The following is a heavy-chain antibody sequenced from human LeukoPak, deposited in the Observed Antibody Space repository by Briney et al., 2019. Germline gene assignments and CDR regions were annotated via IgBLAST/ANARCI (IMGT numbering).Heavy chain of an antibody. Sequence: GGSLRLSCAASGFTFSSSEMNWVRQAPGKGLEWVSYISSSGSTIYYADSVKGRFTISRDNAKTSLYLQMNSLRAEDTAVYYCARDLSYYDSSGYQRSAEYFQHWGQGTLVTVSS. V-gene: IGHV3-48*03. D-gene: IGHD3-22*01. CDR2: ISSSGSTI. CDR3: ARDLSYYDSSGYQRSAEYFQH. J-gene: IGHJ1*01. CDR1: GFTFSSSE.